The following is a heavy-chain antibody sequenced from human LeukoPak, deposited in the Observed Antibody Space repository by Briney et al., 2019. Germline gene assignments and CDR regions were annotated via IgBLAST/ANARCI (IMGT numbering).Heavy chain of an antibody. CDR3: ARDSSWASLTGYPKMAYDAFDI. CDR1: GFTFSSYS. J-gene: IGHJ3*02. Sequence: PGGSLRLSCAASGFTFSSYSMNWVRQAPGKGLEWVPSISSSSSYIYYADSVKGRFTISRDNAKNSLYLQMNRLRAEDTAVYYCARDSSWASLTGYPKMAYDAFDIWGQGTMVTVSS. V-gene: IGHV3-21*01. CDR2: ISSSSSYI. D-gene: IGHD3-9*01.